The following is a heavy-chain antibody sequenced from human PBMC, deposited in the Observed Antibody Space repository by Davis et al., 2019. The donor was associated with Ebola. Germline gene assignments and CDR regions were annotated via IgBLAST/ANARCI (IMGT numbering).Heavy chain of an antibody. Sequence: ASVKVSCKASGYTFTSYDINWVRQATGQGLEWMGWMNPNSGNTGYAQKLQGRVTMTTDTSTSTAYMELRSLRSDDTAVYYCARDLRYCSGGSCYWGWFDPWGQGTLVTVSS. CDR2: MNPNSGNT. D-gene: IGHD2-15*01. J-gene: IGHJ5*02. V-gene: IGHV1-8*01. CDR1: GYTFTSYD. CDR3: ARDLRYCSGGSCYWGWFDP.